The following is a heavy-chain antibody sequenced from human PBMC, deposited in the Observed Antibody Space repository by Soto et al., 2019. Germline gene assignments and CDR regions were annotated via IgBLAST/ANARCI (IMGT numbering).Heavy chain of an antibody. CDR2: IIPILGIA. D-gene: IGHD3-16*01. Sequence: SVKVSCKASGGTFSSYTISWVRQAPGQGLEWMGRIIPILGIANYAQKFQGRVTITADKSTSTAYMELSSLRSEDTAVYYCARGDSWADYYFYMDVWGKGTTVTVAS. V-gene: IGHV1-69*02. J-gene: IGHJ6*03. CDR3: ARGDSWADYYFYMDV. CDR1: GGTFSSYT.